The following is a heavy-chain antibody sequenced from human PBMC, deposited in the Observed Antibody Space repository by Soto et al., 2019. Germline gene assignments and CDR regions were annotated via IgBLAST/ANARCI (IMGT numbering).Heavy chain of an antibody. CDR1: GYTFTSYA. Sequence: QVQLVQSGAAEKKPGASVKVSCKASGYTFTSYAMHWVRQAPGQRLEWMGWINAGNGNTKYSQKFQGRVTITRDTSASTADMELSSLRSEDTAVYYCARGTVVTHFDYWGQGTLVTVSS. CDR2: INAGNGNT. D-gene: IGHD2-15*01. J-gene: IGHJ4*02. CDR3: ARGTVVTHFDY. V-gene: IGHV1-3*05.